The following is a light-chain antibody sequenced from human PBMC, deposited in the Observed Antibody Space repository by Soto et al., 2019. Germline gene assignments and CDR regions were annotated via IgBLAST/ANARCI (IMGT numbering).Light chain of an antibody. CDR3: QQLNSYPIT. V-gene: IGKV1-9*01. CDR1: QGISRY. CDR2: AAS. Sequence: DIQLTQSPSFLSASVGDRVTITCRASQGISRYLAWYQQKPGKAPKLLIYAASTLESGVSSRFSGSRSGTEFTLAISSLQPEDLATYYCQQLNSYPITFGGGTKVEL. J-gene: IGKJ4*01.